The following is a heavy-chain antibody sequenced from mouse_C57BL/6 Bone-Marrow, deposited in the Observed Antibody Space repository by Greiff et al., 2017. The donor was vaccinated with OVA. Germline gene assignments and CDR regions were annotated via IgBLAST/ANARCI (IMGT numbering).Heavy chain of an antibody. CDR1: GYTFTDYH. J-gene: IGHJ1*03. D-gene: IGHD1-1*01. Sequence: VQLQQSGPELVKPGASVKIPCKASGYTFTDYHMDWVKQSHGKSLEWIGDINPNNGGTIYNQKFKGKATLTVDKSSSTAYMELRSLTSEDTAVYYCARWTYYGSSYGYFDVWGTGTTVTVSS. CDR3: ARWTYYGSSYGYFDV. V-gene: IGHV1-18*01. CDR2: INPNNGGT.